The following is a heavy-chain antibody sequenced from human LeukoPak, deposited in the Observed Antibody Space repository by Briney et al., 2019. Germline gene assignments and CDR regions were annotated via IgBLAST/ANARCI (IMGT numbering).Heavy chain of an antibody. V-gene: IGHV4-61*02. CDR3: ARQPPQYYGMDV. Sequence: PSETLSLTCIVSGGSISSNTYYWSWIRQPAGTGLEWIGRIYTSGSTNYNPSVKSRVTMSVDTSNNQFSLKLTSVTAADTAVYYCARQPPQYYGMDVWGQGTTVTVSS. D-gene: IGHD1-14*01. J-gene: IGHJ6*02. CDR1: GGSISSNTYY. CDR2: IYTSGST.